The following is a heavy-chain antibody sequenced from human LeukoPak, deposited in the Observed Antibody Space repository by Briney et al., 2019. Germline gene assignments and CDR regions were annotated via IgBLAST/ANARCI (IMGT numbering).Heavy chain of an antibody. D-gene: IGHD4-17*01. V-gene: IGHV3-30-3*01. Sequence: GGSLRLSCAASGLTFSSYAMHWVRQAPGKGLEWVAVISYDGSNKYYADSLNGRFTIHKENYKKPLYLQMKRLRAEDTAVYYCARDWDEYGDYFRSPDYWGQGTMVTVPS. CDR2: ISYDGSNK. CDR3: ARDWDEYGDYFRSPDY. CDR1: GLTFSSYA. J-gene: IGHJ4*02.